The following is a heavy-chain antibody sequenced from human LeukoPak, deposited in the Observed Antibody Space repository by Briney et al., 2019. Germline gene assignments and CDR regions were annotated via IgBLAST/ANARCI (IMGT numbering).Heavy chain of an antibody. CDR3: ARVGGRYSPLGY. D-gene: IGHD3-16*02. J-gene: IGHJ4*02. Sequence: GGSLRLSCAASGFTFSSYAMSWVRQAPGKGLEWVANIKQDGSEKYYVDSVKGRFTISRDNDKNSLFLQMTSLRAEDTAVYYCARVGGRYSPLGYWGQGTLVTVSS. CDR2: IKQDGSEK. V-gene: IGHV3-7*01. CDR1: GFTFSSYA.